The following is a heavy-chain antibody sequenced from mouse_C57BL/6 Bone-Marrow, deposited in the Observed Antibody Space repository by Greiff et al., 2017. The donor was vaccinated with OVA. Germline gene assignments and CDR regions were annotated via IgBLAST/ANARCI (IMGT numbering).Heavy chain of an antibody. CDR3: TREWDYYGSSPWFAY. V-gene: IGHV5-9-1*02. D-gene: IGHD1-1*01. CDR2: ISSGGDYI. CDR1: GFTFSSYA. J-gene: IGHJ3*01. Sequence: EVKVEESGEGLVKPGGSLKLSCAASGFTFSSYAMSWVRQTPEKRLEWVAYISSGGDYIYYADTVKGRFTISRDNARNTLYLQMSSLKSEDTAMYYCTREWDYYGSSPWFAYWGQGTLVTVSA.